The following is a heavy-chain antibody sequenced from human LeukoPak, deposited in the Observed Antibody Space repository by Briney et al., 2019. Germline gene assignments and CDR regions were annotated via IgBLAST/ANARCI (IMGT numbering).Heavy chain of an antibody. Sequence: SETLSLTCTVSRGSISSYYWSWIRQPPGKGLEWIGYIYYSGSTNYNPSLKSRVTISVDTSKNQFSLKLSSVTAADTAVYYCVRFITMVRLPYYFDYWGQGTLVTVSS. D-gene: IGHD3-10*01. J-gene: IGHJ4*02. CDR1: RGSISSYY. CDR2: IYYSGST. CDR3: VRFITMVRLPYYFDY. V-gene: IGHV4-59*01.